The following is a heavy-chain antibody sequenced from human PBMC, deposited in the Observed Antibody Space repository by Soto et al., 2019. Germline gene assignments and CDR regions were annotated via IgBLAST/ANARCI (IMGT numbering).Heavy chain of an antibody. V-gene: IGHV3-30*18. CDR2: ISYDGSNK. CDR3: AKDWKWGYCSGGSCPAWLDY. D-gene: IGHD2-15*01. CDR1: GFTFSSYG. J-gene: IGHJ4*02. Sequence: GGSLRLSCAASGFTFSSYGMHWVRQAPGKGLEWVAVISYDGSNKYYADSVKGRFTISRDNSKNTLYLQMNSLRAEDTAVYYCAKDWKWGYCSGGSCPAWLDYWGQGTLVTVSS.